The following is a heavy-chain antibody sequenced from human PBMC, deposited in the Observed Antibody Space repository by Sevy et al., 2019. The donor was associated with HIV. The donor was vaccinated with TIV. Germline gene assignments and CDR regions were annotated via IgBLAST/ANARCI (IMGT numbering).Heavy chain of an antibody. J-gene: IGHJ3*02. D-gene: IGHD6-13*01. CDR2: INPNSGGT. Sequence: ASVKVSCKASGYTFTGYYMHWVRQAPGQGLEWMGWINPNSGGTNYAQRFQGRVTMTRDTSTRKAYMELSRLGSDDTAVYYWARAAAGFKSDAFDIWGQGTMVTVSS. V-gene: IGHV1-2*02. CDR1: GYTFTGYY. CDR3: ARAAAGFKSDAFDI.